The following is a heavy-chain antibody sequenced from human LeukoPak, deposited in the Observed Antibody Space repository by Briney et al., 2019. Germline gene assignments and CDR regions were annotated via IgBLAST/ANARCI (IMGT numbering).Heavy chain of an antibody. Sequence: PGGSLRLSCAASGFTFSDYYMSWIRQAPGKGLEWVSYISSSGSTIYYADSVKGRFTISRDNSKNSLCLQMNSLRAEDTAVYYCARSHYDFWSGTIDYWGQGTLVTVSS. V-gene: IGHV3-11*01. CDR3: ARSHYDFWSGTIDY. CDR2: ISSSGSTI. J-gene: IGHJ4*02. D-gene: IGHD3-3*01. CDR1: GFTFSDYY.